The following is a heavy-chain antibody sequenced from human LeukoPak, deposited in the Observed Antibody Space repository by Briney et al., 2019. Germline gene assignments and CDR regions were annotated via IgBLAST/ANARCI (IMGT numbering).Heavy chain of an antibody. D-gene: IGHD5-24*01. Sequence: GGSLRLSCTASGFTFGDYAMSWFRQAPGKGLEWVGFIRSKAYGGTTEYAASVKGRFTISRDDSKSIAYLQMNSLKTEDTAVYYCTRVKMATTREVDYWAREPWSPSPQ. CDR1: GFTFGDYA. CDR3: TRVKMATTREVDY. J-gene: IGHJ4*02. CDR2: IRSKAYGGTT. V-gene: IGHV3-49*03.